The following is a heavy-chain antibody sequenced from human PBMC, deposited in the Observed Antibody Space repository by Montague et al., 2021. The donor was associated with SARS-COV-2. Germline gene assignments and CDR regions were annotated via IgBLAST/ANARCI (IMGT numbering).Heavy chain of an antibody. J-gene: IGHJ4*02. CDR2: ISSSGGI. D-gene: IGHD5-12*01. Sequence: SETLSLTCTVSGSISGYYWTWIRQSAGKGLEWIGRISSSGGIDYNASLKSRVTMSLDTSKIQWSLKLSSVTAADTAVYYCARQYSGYNRRFDYWGKGALVTVPP. CDR3: ARQYSGYNRRFDY. V-gene: IGHV4-4*07. CDR1: GSISGYY.